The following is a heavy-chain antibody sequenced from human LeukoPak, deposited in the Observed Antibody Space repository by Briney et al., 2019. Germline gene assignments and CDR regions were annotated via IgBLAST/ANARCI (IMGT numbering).Heavy chain of an antibody. CDR3: ARQVYSNAVFDY. J-gene: IGHJ4*02. Sequence: SETLCLTCSVSGGSISSYSHYWGWIRQPPGKGLEWIGNVYYSGSTYYNPSLKSRVSISVDTSKNQFSLSLSSVTAADTAVYYCARQVYSNAVFDYWGRGTLVTVSS. CDR2: VYYSGST. V-gene: IGHV4-39*01. CDR1: GGSISSYSHY. D-gene: IGHD4-11*01.